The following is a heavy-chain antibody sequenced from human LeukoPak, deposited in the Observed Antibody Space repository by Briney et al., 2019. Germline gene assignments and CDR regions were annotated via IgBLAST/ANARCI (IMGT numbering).Heavy chain of an antibody. CDR1: GYSFTTYW. V-gene: IGHV5-51*01. Sequence: GESLKISCKGSGYSFTTYWIAWVRQMPGKGLEWMGIIYPGDSKTIYSPTFQGQVTISADKSISTAYLQWSGLKASDTAMYYCARSGSSGYYYDYWGQGTLVTVSS. D-gene: IGHD3-22*01. J-gene: IGHJ4*02. CDR3: ARSGSSGYYYDY. CDR2: IYPGDSKT.